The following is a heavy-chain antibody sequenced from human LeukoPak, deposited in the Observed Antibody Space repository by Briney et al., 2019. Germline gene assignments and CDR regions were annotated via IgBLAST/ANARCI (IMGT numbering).Heavy chain of an antibody. D-gene: IGHD1-26*01. CDR3: AREVGGKIYVCDY. Sequence: ASVKVSCKASGYTFTGYYMHWVRQAPGQGLEWMGWINPNSGGTNYAQKFQGRVTMTRDTSISTAYMELSRLRSDDTAVYYCAREVGGKIYVCDYWGQGTLVTVSS. J-gene: IGHJ4*02. V-gene: IGHV1-2*02. CDR1: GYTFTGYY. CDR2: INPNSGGT.